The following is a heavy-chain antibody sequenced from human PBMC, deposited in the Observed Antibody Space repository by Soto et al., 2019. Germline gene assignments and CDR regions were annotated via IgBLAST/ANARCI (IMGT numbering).Heavy chain of an antibody. J-gene: IGHJ5*02. D-gene: IGHD5-18*01. CDR2: ISYSGTT. CDR3: ARGRGYSYGLDP. CDR1: GDSISSNNNY. V-gene: IGHV4-30-4*01. Sequence: PSETLSLTCTASGDSISSNNNYWSWIRQPPGEGLEWIGFISYSGTTSYSPSLKSRVAISLDTSKNQFSLSLSSVTAADTAVYYCARGRGYSYGLDPWGQGTLVTVSS.